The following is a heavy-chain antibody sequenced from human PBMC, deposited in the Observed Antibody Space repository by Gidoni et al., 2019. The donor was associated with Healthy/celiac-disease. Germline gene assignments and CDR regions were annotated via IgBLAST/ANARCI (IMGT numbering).Heavy chain of an antibody. Sequence: QVQLVESGGGVVQPGRSLRLSCAASGFTFGSYAMHWVRQAPGKGLEWVAVISYDGSNKYYADSVKGRFTISRDNSKNTLYLQMNSLRAEDTAVYYCARVFAYSGSSAFDYWGQGTLVTVSS. CDR2: ISYDGSNK. J-gene: IGHJ4*02. V-gene: IGHV3-30*04. CDR1: GFTFGSYA. CDR3: ARVFAYSGSSAFDY. D-gene: IGHD1-26*01.